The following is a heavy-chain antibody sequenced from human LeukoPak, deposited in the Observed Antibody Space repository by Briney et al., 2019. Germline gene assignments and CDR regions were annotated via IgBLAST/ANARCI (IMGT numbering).Heavy chain of an antibody. CDR1: GFTFSSYS. CDR3: ARVSGDYYDSSGYPGPDAFDI. Sequence: PGGSLRLSCAASGFTFSSYSMNWVRQAPGKGLEWVSSISSSSSYIYYADSVKGRFTISRDNAKNSLYLQMNSLRAEDTAVYYCARVSGDYYDSSGYPGPDAFDIWGQGTMVTVSS. J-gene: IGHJ3*02. V-gene: IGHV3-21*01. CDR2: ISSSSSYI. D-gene: IGHD3-22*01.